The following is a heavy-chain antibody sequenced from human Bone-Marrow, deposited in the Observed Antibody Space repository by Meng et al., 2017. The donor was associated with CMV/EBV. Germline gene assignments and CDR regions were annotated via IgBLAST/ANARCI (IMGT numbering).Heavy chain of an antibody. V-gene: IGHV4-39*01. CDR3: ARLTIFGVVIAFEC. CDR2: IYYSGST. J-gene: IGHJ4*02. CDR1: GGSISSSSYY. D-gene: IGHD3-3*01. Sequence: SEPLSLTCIVSGGSISSSSYYWGWIRQPPGKGLEWIGSIYYSGSTYYNPSLKSRVTISVDTSKNQFSLKLSSVTAADTAVYYCARLTIFGVVIAFECWGQGTLVTVSS.